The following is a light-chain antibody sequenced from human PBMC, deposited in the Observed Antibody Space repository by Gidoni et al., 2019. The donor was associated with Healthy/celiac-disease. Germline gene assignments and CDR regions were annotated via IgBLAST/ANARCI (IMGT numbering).Light chain of an antibody. CDR2: GAS. V-gene: IGKV1-39*01. CDR1: QSISSY. CDR3: QQCYSSPPLT. J-gene: IGKJ4*01. Sequence: DIQMTKPPSSLSASGGDRVTIPSRASQSISSYLNWYQQKPGKAPRLLIYGASSLQSGVPARFSGSGSGTDFTLTISRLQPEDFATYYCQQCYSSPPLTFGGGTKVEIK.